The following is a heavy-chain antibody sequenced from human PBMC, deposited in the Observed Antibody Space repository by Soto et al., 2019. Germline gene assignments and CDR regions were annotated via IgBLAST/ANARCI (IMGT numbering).Heavy chain of an antibody. CDR3: ARDMQGWGGY. CDR2: MNPKSGDT. CDR1: GYTLTDYF. Sequence: QVQLVQSGAEVKKPGASVKVSCKASGYTLTDYFLHWVRQAPGQGLEWMGWMNPKSGDTNYAQKFQDRVTMTRDTSTSTAYMELSKLRFDDTAVYYCARDMQGWGGYWGQVTLVTVSS. D-gene: IGHD3-16*01. J-gene: IGHJ4*02. V-gene: IGHV1-2*02.